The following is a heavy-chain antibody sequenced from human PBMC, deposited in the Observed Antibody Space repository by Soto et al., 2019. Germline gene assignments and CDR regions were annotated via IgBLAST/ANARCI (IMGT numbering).Heavy chain of an antibody. J-gene: IGHJ4*02. CDR2: ISGSGGST. V-gene: IGHV3-23*01. CDR1: GFTFSSYA. D-gene: IGHD6-19*01. CDR3: AKPLYSSGWSKFDY. Sequence: EVQLLESGGGLVQPGGSLRLSCAASGFTFSSYAMSWVRQAPGKGLEWVSGISGSGGSTYYADSVNGRFTISRDNSKNTLYLQVNSLRAEDTAVYYCAKPLYSSGWSKFDYWGQGTLVTVSS.